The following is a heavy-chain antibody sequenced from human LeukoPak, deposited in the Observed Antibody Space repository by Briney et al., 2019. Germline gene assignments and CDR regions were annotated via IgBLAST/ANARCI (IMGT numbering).Heavy chain of an antibody. CDR2: IYYSGST. CDR1: GGSISSYY. CDR3: AGGPLVPAVDY. J-gene: IGHJ4*02. Sequence: SETLSLTCTVSGGSISSYYWRWIRQPPGKGLEWIGYIYYSGSTNYNPSLKRRVTISVDTSKNQFSLKLSSVTAADTAVYYCAGGPLVPAVDYWGQGTLVTVSS. V-gene: IGHV4-59*01. D-gene: IGHD2-2*01.